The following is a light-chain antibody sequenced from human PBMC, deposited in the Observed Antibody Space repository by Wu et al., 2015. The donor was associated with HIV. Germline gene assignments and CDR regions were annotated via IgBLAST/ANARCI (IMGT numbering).Light chain of an antibody. CDR3: HQSYITPYS. CDR1: QGINVY. CDR2: CI. J-gene: IGKJ2*03. Sequence: SAFVRDRVTITXRASQGINVYLNWYHKNQGKVPKLPDLWCIQFQSGVPSRFSGSGSESDFTLTISSLQPEDVATYYCHQSYITPYSFGQGTKVEIK. V-gene: IGKV1-39*01.